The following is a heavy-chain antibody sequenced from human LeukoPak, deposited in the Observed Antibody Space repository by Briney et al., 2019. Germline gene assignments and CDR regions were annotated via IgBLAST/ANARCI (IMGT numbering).Heavy chain of an antibody. J-gene: IGHJ4*02. CDR3: ARSAVGTSCCTAVDY. CDR2: ISTSGDRT. Sequence: GGSLRLSCAASGFTFSTYAMTWVRQAPGKGLEWVSGISTSGDRTYYADSVKGRFTISRDNSRNTLYLQMNSLRAEDTAEYYCARSAVGTSCCTAVDYWGQGTLVTVSS. V-gene: IGHV3-23*01. CDR1: GFTFSTYA. D-gene: IGHD1-26*01.